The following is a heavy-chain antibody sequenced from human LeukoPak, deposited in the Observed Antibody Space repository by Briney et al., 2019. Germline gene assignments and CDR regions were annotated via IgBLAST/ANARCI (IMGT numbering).Heavy chain of an antibody. V-gene: IGHV3-30*04. CDR2: ISYDGSNK. CDR1: GFTFSSYA. D-gene: IGHD4-17*01. Sequence: GSLRLSCAASGFTFSSYAMHWVRQAPGKGLEWVAVISYDGSNKYYADSVKGRFTISRDNSKNTLYLQMNSLRAEDTAVYYCARDSSSGDLYYYYYMDVWGKGTTVTVSS. CDR3: ARDSSSGDLYYYYYMDV. J-gene: IGHJ6*03.